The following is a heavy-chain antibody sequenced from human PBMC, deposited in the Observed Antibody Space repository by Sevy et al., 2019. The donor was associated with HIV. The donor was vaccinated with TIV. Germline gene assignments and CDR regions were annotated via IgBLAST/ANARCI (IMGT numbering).Heavy chain of an antibody. D-gene: IGHD6-19*01. CDR1: GGSVSNGSYY. Sequence: SETLSLTCTVSGGSVSNGSYYWTWIWQPPGKGLEWIGYIYKSGRTNYNPSLKSRVTISVDTSKNQFSLKLGSVTAADTAVYYCARDHGHGGWLVDYWGQGTLVTVSS. CDR2: IYKSGRT. J-gene: IGHJ4*02. CDR3: ARDHGHGGWLVDY. V-gene: IGHV4-61*01.